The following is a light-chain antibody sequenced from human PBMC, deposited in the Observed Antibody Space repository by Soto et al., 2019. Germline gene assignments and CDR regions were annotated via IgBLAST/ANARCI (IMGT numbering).Light chain of an antibody. CDR1: QSVSSSY. Sequence: EIVLTQSPGTLSLSPAERATLSCRASQSVSSSYLAWYQQKPGQAPRLLIYDTSDRATGIPDRFSASGSGTDFTLTISRLEPEDFAVYYCQHYGTSALFGPGTKVDIK. CDR3: QHYGTSAL. J-gene: IGKJ3*01. V-gene: IGKV3-20*01. CDR2: DTS.